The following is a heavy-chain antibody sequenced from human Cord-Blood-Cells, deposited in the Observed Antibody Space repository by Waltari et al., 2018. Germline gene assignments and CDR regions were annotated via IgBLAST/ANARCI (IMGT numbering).Heavy chain of an antibody. Sequence: QVQLVQSGAEVKKPGASVKVYCTVSGYTLTELSMHWVRQAPGKGLEWMGGVDPEGGETIYAQKFQGRVTMTEGTSTDTAYMELSSLISEDTAVYYCATLFLRYSSSWVDYWGQGTLVTVSS. J-gene: IGHJ4*02. CDR1: GYTLTELS. CDR2: VDPEGGET. CDR3: ATLFLRYSSSWVDY. V-gene: IGHV1-24*01. D-gene: IGHD6-13*01.